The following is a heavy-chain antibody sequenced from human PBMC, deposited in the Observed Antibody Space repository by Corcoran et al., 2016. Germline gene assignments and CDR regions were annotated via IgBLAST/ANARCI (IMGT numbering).Heavy chain of an antibody. CDR1: GYTFTSYG. V-gene: IGHV1-18*01. Sequence: VQLVQSGAEVKKPGASVKVSCKASGYTFTSYGISWVRQAPGQGLEWMGWISAYNGNTNYAQKLQGRVTMTTDTSTSTAYMELRSLSSYDTAVYYCASSGDSSGYYYYFDYWGQGTLVTVSS. CDR2: ISAYNGNT. J-gene: IGHJ4*02. CDR3: ASSGDSSGYYYYFDY. D-gene: IGHD3-22*01.